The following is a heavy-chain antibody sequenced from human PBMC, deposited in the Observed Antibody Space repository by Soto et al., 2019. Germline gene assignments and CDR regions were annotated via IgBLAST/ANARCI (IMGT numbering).Heavy chain of an antibody. CDR1: KFTFSRYW. CDR2: INTDGSRT. V-gene: IGHV3-74*03. CDR3: ARVARGSYDWFDP. D-gene: IGHD1-26*01. J-gene: IGHJ5*02. Sequence: EVQLVESGGGLVQPGGSLRLSCAASKFTFSRYWMHWVRQTPGNGLMWVSRINTDGSRTTYADSVKGRFTISRDNAKNTVFLDMNSLRAEDTAVYYCARVARGSYDWFDPWGQGTLVTVSS.